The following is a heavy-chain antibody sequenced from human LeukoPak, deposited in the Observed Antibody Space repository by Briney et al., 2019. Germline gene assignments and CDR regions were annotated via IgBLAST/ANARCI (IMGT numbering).Heavy chain of an antibody. Sequence: ASVKVSCKASGYTFTGYYMHWVRQAPGQGLEWMGWINPNSGGTNYAQKFQGRVTMTRDTSISTAYMELSRLRSDDTAVYYCARDPKGYHYYYMDVWGKGTTVTVSS. CDR2: INPNSGGT. CDR1: GYTFTGYY. CDR3: ARDPKGYHYYYMDV. V-gene: IGHV1-2*02. J-gene: IGHJ6*03.